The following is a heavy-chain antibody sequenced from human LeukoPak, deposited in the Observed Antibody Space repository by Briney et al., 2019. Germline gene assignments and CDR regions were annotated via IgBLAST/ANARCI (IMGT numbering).Heavy chain of an antibody. J-gene: IGHJ4*02. D-gene: IGHD3-22*01. CDR1: GFTVSSNY. V-gene: IGHV3-66*01. Sequence: PGGSLRLSCAASGFTVSSNYMSWVRQAPGKGVEGVSVIYSGGSTYYADSVKGRFTISRDNSKNTMYLQMNSLRAEDTAVYYCARDLYYDSSGYYYWGQGTLVTVSS. CDR3: ARDLYYDSSGYYY. CDR2: IYSGGST.